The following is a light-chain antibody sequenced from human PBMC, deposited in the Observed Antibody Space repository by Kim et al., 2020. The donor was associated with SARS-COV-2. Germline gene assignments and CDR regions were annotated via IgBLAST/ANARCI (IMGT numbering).Light chain of an antibody. J-gene: IGLJ3*02. V-gene: IGLV10-54*01. CDR2: RNN. CDR3: LPWDSSLNAWV. CDR1: RNNVGNEG. Sequence: RKNATPTCTGTRNNVGNEGAAWLQQHLGHPPKLLFYRNNTRSSGISERFSASRSGNTASLTITGLQPEDEAEYYCLPWDSSLNAWVFGGGTQLTVL.